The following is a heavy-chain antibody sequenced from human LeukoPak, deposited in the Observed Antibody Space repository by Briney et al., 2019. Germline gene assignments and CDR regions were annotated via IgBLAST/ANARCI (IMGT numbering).Heavy chain of an antibody. CDR1: GGSISSYY. CDR3: ARLTTVTPRTAFDI. CDR2: IHYTGST. J-gene: IGHJ3*02. V-gene: IGHV4-59*01. D-gene: IGHD4-17*01. Sequence: KASETLSLTCTVSGGSISSYYWSWIRQSPGKGLGCIGYIHYTGSTNYNPSLKSRVTISVETSKNQFSLTLSSVTAADTAVYYCARLTTVTPRTAFDIWGQGTLVTVSS.